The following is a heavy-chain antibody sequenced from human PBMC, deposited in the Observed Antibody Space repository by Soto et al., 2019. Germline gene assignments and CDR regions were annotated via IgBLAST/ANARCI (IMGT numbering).Heavy chain of an antibody. Sequence: EVQLVESGGGLIQPGGSLKLSCAASGFTVGNNYMSWVRQAPGKGPEWVSLIYSTGTTKYADYVKGRFTVSRDNAKNTLYLQMNSLRAEDTAVYYCAKDGRGSGSHYNSFGYWGQGTLVTVSS. J-gene: IGHJ4*02. CDR2: IYSTGTT. CDR1: GFTVGNNY. V-gene: IGHV3-53*01. CDR3: AKDGRGSGSHYNSFGY. D-gene: IGHD3-10*01.